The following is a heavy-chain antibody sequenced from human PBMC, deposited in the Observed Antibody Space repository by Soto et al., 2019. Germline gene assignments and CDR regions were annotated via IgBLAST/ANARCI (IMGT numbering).Heavy chain of an antibody. CDR3: AKGSRLHLGEFPD. CDR2: ISGSGGST. D-gene: IGHD3-16*01. CDR1: GFTFSSYA. J-gene: IGHJ4*02. Sequence: EVQLLESGGGLVQPGGSLRLSCAASGFTFSSYAMSWVRQAPGKGLEWVSAISGSGGSTYYADSVKGRFTISRDNSKNTLYLQMNSLRAEDTALYYCAKGSRLHLGEFPDWGQGTLVTVSS. V-gene: IGHV3-23*01.